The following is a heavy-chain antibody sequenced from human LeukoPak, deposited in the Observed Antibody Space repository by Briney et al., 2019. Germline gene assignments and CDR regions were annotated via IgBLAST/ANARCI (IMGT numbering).Heavy chain of an antibody. CDR2: TRSKVNNHTT. CDR3: ARMTFGGMDF. D-gene: IGHD3-16*01. Sequence: GRSLRLSCAASGITLSDQYMEWVRQTPGKGLEWVGRTRSKVNNHTTEYAASVKGRFTISRDDSNNSLYLQMNSLKTEDTAVYYCARMTFGGMDFWGKGTTVTVSS. J-gene: IGHJ6*04. CDR1: GITLSDQY. V-gene: IGHV3-72*01.